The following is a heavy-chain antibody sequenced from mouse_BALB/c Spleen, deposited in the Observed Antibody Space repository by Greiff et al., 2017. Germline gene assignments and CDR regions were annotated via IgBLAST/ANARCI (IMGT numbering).Heavy chain of an antibody. CDR1: GYTFTSYT. CDR3: ARGYYGSSYSLYYFDY. Sequence: VQLQQSGAELARPGASVKMSCKASGYTFTSYTMHWVKQRPGQGLEWIGYINPSSGYTNYNQKFKDKATLTADKSSSTAYMQLSSLTSEDSAVYYCARGYYGSSYSLYYFDYWGQGTTLTVSS. CDR2: INPSSGYT. V-gene: IGHV1-4*01. D-gene: IGHD1-1*01. J-gene: IGHJ2*01.